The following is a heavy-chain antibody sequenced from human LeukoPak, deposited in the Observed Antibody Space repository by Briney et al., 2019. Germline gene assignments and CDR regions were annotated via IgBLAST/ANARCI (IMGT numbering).Heavy chain of an antibody. J-gene: IGHJ4*02. V-gene: IGHV3-7*04. CDR1: GFTFSNFW. CDR2: IKYDESEK. D-gene: IGHD1-1*01. CDR3: TRVTTNGYFEY. Sequence: SGGSLRLSCAASGFTFSNFWMGWVRQAPGKGLERVASIKYDESEKHYVDSVKGRFTISRDNAKNSLYLQMNSLRGEDTAVYFCTRVTTNGYFEYWGQGSLVTVSS.